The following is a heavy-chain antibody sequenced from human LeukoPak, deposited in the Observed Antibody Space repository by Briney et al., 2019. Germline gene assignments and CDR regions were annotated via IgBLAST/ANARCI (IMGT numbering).Heavy chain of an antibody. J-gene: IGHJ4*02. CDR1: GGTFSSYA. V-gene: IGHV1-46*01. CDR3: ARAGENYYDFYY. Sequence: ASVKVSCKASGGTFSSYAISWVRQAPGQGLEWMGIFNPSGSSTTYAQKFQGRVTMTRDTSTSIVYMELSSLGSEDTAVYYCARAGENYYDFYYWGQGTLVTVSS. CDR2: FNPSGSST. D-gene: IGHD1-26*01.